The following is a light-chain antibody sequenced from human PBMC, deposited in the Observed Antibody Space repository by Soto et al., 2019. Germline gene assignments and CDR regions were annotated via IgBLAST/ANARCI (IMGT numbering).Light chain of an antibody. CDR3: QQYRTYST. J-gene: IGKJ1*01. Sequence: DIQMTQSPSTLSASFGDRVTITCRATQTISTSLSWYQQIPGRAPKLLIYKASILDTGVPSRFSGSGSGTEFTLTISSLQPDDFATYYCQQYRTYSTFGQGTKVDIK. CDR2: KAS. V-gene: IGKV1-5*03. CDR1: QTISTS.